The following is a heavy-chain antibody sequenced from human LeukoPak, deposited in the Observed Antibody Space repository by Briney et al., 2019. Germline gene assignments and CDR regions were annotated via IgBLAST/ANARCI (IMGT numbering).Heavy chain of an antibody. CDR1: GFTFSSYS. CDR2: ISSSISYI. Sequence: GGSLRLSCAASGFTFSSYSMSWVRQAPGKGREWVSSISSSISYIYYADSVKGRFTIARDNAKNSLYLQMNSLRAEDTAVYYCASISHYWGQGTLVTVSS. D-gene: IGHD3-3*02. CDR3: ASISHY. J-gene: IGHJ4*02. V-gene: IGHV3-21*01.